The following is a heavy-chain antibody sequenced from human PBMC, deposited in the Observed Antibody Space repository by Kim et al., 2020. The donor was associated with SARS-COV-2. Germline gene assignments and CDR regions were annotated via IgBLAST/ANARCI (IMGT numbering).Heavy chain of an antibody. J-gene: IGHJ1*01. CDR1: GFTFNSYA. Sequence: GGSLRLSCAASGFTFNSYAMSWVRQAPGKGLEWVSGIRDSGGSTKYAESVKDRFSISRDNSKNTLYLQMDSLRAEDTAVYYCAKVTSGSSGWFEYFQHWGQGTLVTVSS. CDR3: AKVTSGSSGWFEYFQH. CDR2: IRDSGGST. V-gene: IGHV3-23*01. D-gene: IGHD6-19*01.